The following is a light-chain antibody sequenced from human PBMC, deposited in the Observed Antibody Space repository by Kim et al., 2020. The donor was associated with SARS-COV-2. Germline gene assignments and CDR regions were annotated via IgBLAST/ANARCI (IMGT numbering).Light chain of an antibody. J-gene: IGLJ3*02. Sequence: APGKTARITCGGNNIGSKSVPWYQQKPGQAPVLIINYDSDRPSGIPERFSGSNSGNTATLTISSVEAGDEADYYCQVWDSSSDHRVFGGGTQLTVL. CDR1: NIGSKS. V-gene: IGLV3-21*04. CDR2: YDS. CDR3: QVWDSSSDHRV.